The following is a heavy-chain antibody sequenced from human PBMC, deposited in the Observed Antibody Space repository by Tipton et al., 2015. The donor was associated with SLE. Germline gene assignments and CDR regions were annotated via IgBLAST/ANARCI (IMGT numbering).Heavy chain of an antibody. CDR2: VFSSGTT. J-gene: IGHJ6*02. D-gene: IGHD3-16*01. Sequence: TLSLTCTVSSGSVSSGAYYWSWIRQHPGKGLEWIGYVFSSGTTYYNPSLQGRLSMSLDTSKNQLSLQLSSVTSADTAVYYCAGRRLIIFGHGMDVWGQGTTVTVSS. V-gene: IGHV4-31*03. CDR3: AGRRLIIFGHGMDV. CDR1: SGSVSSGAYY.